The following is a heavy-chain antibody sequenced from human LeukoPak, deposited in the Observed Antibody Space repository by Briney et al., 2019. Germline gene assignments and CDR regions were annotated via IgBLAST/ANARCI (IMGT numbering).Heavy chain of an antibody. J-gene: IGHJ3*02. CDR1: GYAISSGYY. CDR3: ARDQVTIFGVVTHDAFDI. V-gene: IGHV4-38-2*02. CDR2: VYRTGST. Sequence: PSETLSLTCTVSGYAISSGYYWGWIRQSPGKGLEWIGIVYRTGSTYYNPSLKSRVTISVDTSKNYFSLKLSSVTAADTAMYYCARDQVTIFGVVTHDAFDIWGQGTMVTVSS. D-gene: IGHD3-3*01.